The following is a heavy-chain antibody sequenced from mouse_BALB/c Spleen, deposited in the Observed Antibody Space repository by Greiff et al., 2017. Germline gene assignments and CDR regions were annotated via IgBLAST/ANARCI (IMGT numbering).Heavy chain of an antibody. CDR2: IDPFNGGT. D-gene: IGHD1-1*01. V-gene: IGHV1S135*01. Sequence: VQLQQSGPELMKPGASVKISCKATGYSFTSYYMHWVQQSHGKSLEWIGYIDPFNGGTSYNQKFKGKATLTVDKSSSTAYMHLSSLTSEDSAVYYCATYCYGSSFYAMDYWGQGTSVTVSS. J-gene: IGHJ4*01. CDR3: ATYCYGSSFYAMDY. CDR1: GYSFTSYY.